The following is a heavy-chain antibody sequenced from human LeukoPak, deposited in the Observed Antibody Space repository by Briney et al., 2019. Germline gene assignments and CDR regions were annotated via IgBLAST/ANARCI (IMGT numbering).Heavy chain of an antibody. Sequence: ASVKVSCKASGYTFTSYGVTWVRQAPGQGLEWMGCISAYNGNTNYAQKLQGRVTMTTDTSTSTAYVELRSLRSDDTAVYYCARGAAAGNNWFDPWGQGTLVTVSS. CDR3: ARGAAAGNNWFDP. V-gene: IGHV1-18*01. J-gene: IGHJ5*02. CDR1: GYTFTSYG. D-gene: IGHD6-13*01. CDR2: ISAYNGNT.